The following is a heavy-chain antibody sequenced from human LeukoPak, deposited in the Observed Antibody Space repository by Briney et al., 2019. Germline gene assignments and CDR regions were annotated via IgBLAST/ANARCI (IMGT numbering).Heavy chain of an antibody. V-gene: IGHV3-23*01. CDR1: GIALSNYG. CDR2: ISDTGGRT. Sequence: GGSLRLSCAVSGIALSNYGMTWVRQAPGKGLEWVAGISDTGGRTNYADSVKGRFTISRDNPKNTLYLQMNSLRAVDTAVYFCAKRGVVIRVILVGFHKEAYYFDSWGQGALVTVSS. J-gene: IGHJ4*02. CDR3: AKRGVVIRVILVGFHKEAYYFDS. D-gene: IGHD3-22*01.